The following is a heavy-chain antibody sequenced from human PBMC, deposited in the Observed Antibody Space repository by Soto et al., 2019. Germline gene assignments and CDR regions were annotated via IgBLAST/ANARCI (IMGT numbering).Heavy chain of an antibody. CDR1: GFTFSSYA. Sequence: SCAASGFTFSSYAMSWVRQAPGKGLEWVSYISSSSSTIYYADSVKGRFTISRDNAKNSLYLQMNSLRAEDTAVYYCAKDYDFWSGYCDYWGQGTLVTVSS. CDR3: AKDYDFWSGYCDY. V-gene: IGHV3-48*01. J-gene: IGHJ4*02. CDR2: ISSSSSTI. D-gene: IGHD3-3*01.